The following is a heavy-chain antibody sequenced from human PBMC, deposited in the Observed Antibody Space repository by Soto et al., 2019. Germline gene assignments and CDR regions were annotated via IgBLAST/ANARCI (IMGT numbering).Heavy chain of an antibody. CDR3: ARGRAYYYDSSGYYPDAFDI. CDR1: GFTFSSYD. Sequence: LRLSCAASGFTFSSYDMHWVRQATGKGLEWVSAIGTAGDPYYPGSVKGRFTISRENAKNSLYLQMNSLRAGDTAVYYCARGRAYYYDSSGYYPDAFDIWGQGTMVTVSS. D-gene: IGHD3-22*01. J-gene: IGHJ3*02. CDR2: IGTAGDP. V-gene: IGHV3-13*05.